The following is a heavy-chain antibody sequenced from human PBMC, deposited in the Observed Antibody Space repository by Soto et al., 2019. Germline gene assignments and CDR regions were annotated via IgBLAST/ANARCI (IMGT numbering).Heavy chain of an antibody. J-gene: IGHJ3*02. D-gene: IGHD6-6*01. V-gene: IGHV3-48*04. CDR1: GFTFSTYT. Sequence: EVHLVESGGGLVQPGGSLRLSCAASGFTFSTYTMNWVRQAPGKGLEWVSYISGLTSSRSDTYYADSVKGRFTISRDNAKNSLFLQMNSLRPEDTAVYYCAGSSSSAFDIWGQGTMVTVSS. CDR2: ISGLTSSRSDT. CDR3: AGSSSSAFDI.